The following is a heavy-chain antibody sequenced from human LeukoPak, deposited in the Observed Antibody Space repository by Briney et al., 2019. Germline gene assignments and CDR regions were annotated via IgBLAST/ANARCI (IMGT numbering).Heavy chain of an antibody. D-gene: IGHD4-23*01. CDR2: ISSSSSYI. V-gene: IGHV3-21*01. CDR3: ARDTAGGWFDP. CDR1: GFTFSSHS. J-gene: IGHJ5*02. Sequence: GGSLRLSCAASGFTFSSHSMNWVRQAPGKGLEWVSSISSSSSYIYYADSVKGRFTISRDNAKNSLYLQMNSLRAEDTAVYYCARDTAGGWFDPWGQGTLVTVSS.